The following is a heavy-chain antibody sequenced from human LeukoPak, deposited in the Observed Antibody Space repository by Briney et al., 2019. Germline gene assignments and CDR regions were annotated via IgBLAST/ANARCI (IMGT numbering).Heavy chain of an antibody. Sequence: GGSLRLSCAASGLTFSSYAMSWVRQAPGKGLEWVSVITASGHRTYYADSVKGRFTISRDNSKNTLYLQMNSLRAEDTAVYYCAKRNSSGWYYFDYWGQGTLVTVSS. CDR1: GLTFSSYA. D-gene: IGHD6-19*01. V-gene: IGHV3-23*01. CDR3: AKRNSSGWYYFDY. J-gene: IGHJ4*02. CDR2: ITASGHRT.